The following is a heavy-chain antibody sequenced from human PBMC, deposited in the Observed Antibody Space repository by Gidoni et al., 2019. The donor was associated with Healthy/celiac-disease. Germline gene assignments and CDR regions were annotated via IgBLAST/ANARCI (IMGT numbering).Heavy chain of an antibody. D-gene: IGHD6-6*01. V-gene: IGHV4-34*01. Sequence: QVQLQQWGAGRLKPSETLSVTCAVDGGSFRGYYWSWIRQPPGKGLEGIGEINHSGSTNYNPSLKRRVPISVDTSKNQFSLKLSSVTAADTAVYYCARGLKRAARMYFDYWGQGTLVTVSS. CDR3: ARGLKRAARMYFDY. CDR2: INHSGST. CDR1: GGSFRGYY. J-gene: IGHJ4*02.